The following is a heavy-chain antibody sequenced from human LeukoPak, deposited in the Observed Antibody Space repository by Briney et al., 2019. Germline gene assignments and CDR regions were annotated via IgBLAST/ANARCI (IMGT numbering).Heavy chain of an antibody. V-gene: IGHV1-24*01. D-gene: IGHD1-20*01. Sequence: ASVKVSCKVSGYTLTVLSMHWVRQAPGKGLEWMGGFDPEDGETIYAQKFQGRVTMTEDTSTDTAYMELSSLRSEDTAVYYCATTYNWNPNFDYWGQGTLVTVSS. CDR3: ATTYNWNPNFDY. CDR1: GYTLTVLS. J-gene: IGHJ4*02. CDR2: FDPEDGET.